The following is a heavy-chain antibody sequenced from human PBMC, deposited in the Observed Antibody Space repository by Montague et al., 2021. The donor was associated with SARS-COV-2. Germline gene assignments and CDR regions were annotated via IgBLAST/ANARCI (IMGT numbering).Heavy chain of an antibody. CDR3: ARDTRITMLVVVNRYGMDV. CDR1: GGAISSSSYY. J-gene: IGHJ6*02. CDR2: IYYSGST. D-gene: IGHD3-22*01. Sequence: SETLSLTCTVSGGAISSSSYYWGWIRQPPGKGLEWIGSIYYSGSTYYXXXLKSRVTISVDTSKNQFPLKLISVTAADTAVYYCARDTRITMLVVVNRYGMDVWGQGTTVTVSS. V-gene: IGHV4-39*06.